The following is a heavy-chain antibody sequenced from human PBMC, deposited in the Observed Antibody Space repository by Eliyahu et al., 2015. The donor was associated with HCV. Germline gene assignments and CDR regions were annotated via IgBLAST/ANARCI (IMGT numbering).Heavy chain of an antibody. V-gene: IGHV4-59*01. CDR1: GASITTSY. D-gene: IGHD6-19*01. CDR2: IHYSGST. Sequence: QVQLQESGPGLVKPSETLSLTCPVXGASITTSYWSWXRXPPGKGLAWIGYIHYSGSTNYNPSLKSRVTISVDTSKNQFSLNLTSVTAADTAVYYCASGGGGIAVAGTGGWFDPWGQGTLVTVSS. J-gene: IGHJ5*02. CDR3: ASGGGGIAVAGTGGWFDP.